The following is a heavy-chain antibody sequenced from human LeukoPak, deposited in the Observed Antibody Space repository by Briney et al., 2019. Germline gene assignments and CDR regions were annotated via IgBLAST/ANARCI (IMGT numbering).Heavy chain of an antibody. CDR3: AKDLKARVTTTDY. CDR1: GFTFSSYG. V-gene: IGHV3-33*06. D-gene: IGHD4-17*01. Sequence: GGSLRLSCAASGFTFSSYGMHWVRQAPGKGLEWVAVIWYDGSNKYYADSVKGRFTVSRDNSKNTLYLQMNSLRAEDTAVYYCAKDLKARVTTTDYWGQGTLVTVSS. J-gene: IGHJ4*02. CDR2: IWYDGSNK.